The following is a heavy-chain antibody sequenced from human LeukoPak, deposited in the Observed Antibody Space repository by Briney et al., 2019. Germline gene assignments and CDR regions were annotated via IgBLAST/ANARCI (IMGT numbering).Heavy chain of an antibody. D-gene: IGHD6-13*01. CDR2: INHSGST. J-gene: IGHJ6*03. CDR3: ARVGYSSSWYDNYYYYYMDV. CDR1: GGSLSGYY. Sequence: PSETLSLTCAVYGGSLSGYYWSWIRQPPGKGLEWIGEINHSGSTNYNPSLKSRVTISVDTSKNQFSLKLSSVTAADTAVYYCARVGYSSSWYDNYYYYYMDVWGKGTTVTVSS. V-gene: IGHV4-34*01.